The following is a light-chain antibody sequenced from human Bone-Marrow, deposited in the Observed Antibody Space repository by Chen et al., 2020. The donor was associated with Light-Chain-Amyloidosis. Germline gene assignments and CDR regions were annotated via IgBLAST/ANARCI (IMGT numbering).Light chain of an antibody. CDR3: YSAADNNLWV. J-gene: IGLJ3*02. Sequence: SYELTQPPSVSVSPGQTARITCSGDVLANRYSRWFQQKPGQAPVLVIYKDTERPSGIPERFSGSRSGTIVTLTITGAQVEDEADYYCYSAADNNLWVFGGGTKLTVL. V-gene: IGLV3-27*01. CDR2: KDT. CDR1: VLANRY.